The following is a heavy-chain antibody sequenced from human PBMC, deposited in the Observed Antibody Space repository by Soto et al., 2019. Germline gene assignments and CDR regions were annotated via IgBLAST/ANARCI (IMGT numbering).Heavy chain of an antibody. CDR2: ITWDSGSV. Sequence: EVQLVESGGGLVQPGRSLRLSCVASGFTFDDYGLHWVRQTPEKGLEWVSSITWDSGSVFYADSVKGRFTIYRDNAKDNRYLQMYGLRVEDTALDYFAKYYRGYDNDAFNFWGQGGMVTVST. CDR3: AKYYRGYDNDAFNF. D-gene: IGHD5-12*01. J-gene: IGHJ3*01. V-gene: IGHV3-9*01. CDR1: GFTFDDYG.